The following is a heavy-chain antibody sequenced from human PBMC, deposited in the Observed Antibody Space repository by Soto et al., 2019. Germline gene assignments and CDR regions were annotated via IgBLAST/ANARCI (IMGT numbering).Heavy chain of an antibody. J-gene: IGHJ4*02. Sequence: PVGSLRLSCAASGFTFSHHDMSWVRQAPGKGLEWVSAISGSGDRTHYADSVKGRFTISRDNSKNMLSLQMSSLRAEDTAVYHCAKGLSSASSFDYSGPGSLVTVSS. CDR2: ISGSGDRT. D-gene: IGHD3-22*01. CDR1: GFTFSHHD. V-gene: IGHV3-23*01. CDR3: AKGLSSASSFDY.